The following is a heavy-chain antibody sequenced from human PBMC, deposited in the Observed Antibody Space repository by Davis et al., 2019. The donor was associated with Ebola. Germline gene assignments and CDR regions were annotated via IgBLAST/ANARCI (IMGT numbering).Heavy chain of an antibody. CDR1: GGSFSGYY. J-gene: IGHJ3*02. CDR2: INHSGST. CDR3: ARGSWGWLHPDDAFDI. Sequence: PSETLSLTCAVYGGSFSGYYWSWIRQPPGKGLEWIGEINHSGSTNYNPSLKSRVTISVDTSKNQFSLKLSSVTAADTAVYYCARGSWGWLHPDDAFDIWGQGTMVTVSS. D-gene: IGHD5-24*01. V-gene: IGHV4-34*01.